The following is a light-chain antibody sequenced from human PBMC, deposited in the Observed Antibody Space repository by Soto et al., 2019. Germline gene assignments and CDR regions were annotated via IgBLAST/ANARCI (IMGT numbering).Light chain of an antibody. CDR2: LNSDGSH. CDR1: RGHSSYA. J-gene: IGLJ7*01. CDR3: QTWGTGSGV. Sequence: QLVLTQSPSASASLGASVKLTCTLSRGHSSYAIAWHQQQPEKGPRYLMKLNSDGSHSKGDGIPDRFSGSSSGAERYLTISSLQSEDEADYYCQTWGTGSGVFGGGTQLTVL. V-gene: IGLV4-69*01.